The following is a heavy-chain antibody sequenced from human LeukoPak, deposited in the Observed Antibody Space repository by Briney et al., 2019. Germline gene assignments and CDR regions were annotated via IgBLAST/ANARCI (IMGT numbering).Heavy chain of an antibody. CDR3: ARDLYGDYAFDI. Sequence: SETLSLTCTVSGGSISSSSYYWTWIRQPPGKGLEWIGYIYDSGRTNYNPSLKSRVTISVDTSRKQFSLKLSSVTAADTAVYYCARDLYGDYAFDIWGQGTLVTVSS. D-gene: IGHD4-17*01. V-gene: IGHV4-61*01. CDR1: GGSISSSSYY. J-gene: IGHJ3*02. CDR2: IYDSGRT.